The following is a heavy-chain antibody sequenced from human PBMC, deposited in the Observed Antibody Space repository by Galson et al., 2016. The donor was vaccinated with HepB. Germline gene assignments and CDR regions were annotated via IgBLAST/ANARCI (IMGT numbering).Heavy chain of an antibody. V-gene: IGHV1-18*01. CDR2: ISAYNENK. J-gene: IGHJ4*02. CDR3: ARISDLGPPWLAHFDY. Sequence: SVKVSCKASGYTFINYGISWVRQAPGQGLEWMGWISAYNENKNFAQKFQDRVTLTTDTSARSAYMELRSLTSDDTAVYYCARISDLGPPWLAHFDYWGQGTRVTVSS. D-gene: IGHD6-19*01. CDR1: GYTFINYG.